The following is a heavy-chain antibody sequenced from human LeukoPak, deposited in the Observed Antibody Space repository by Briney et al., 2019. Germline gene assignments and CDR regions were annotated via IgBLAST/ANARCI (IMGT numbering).Heavy chain of an antibody. Sequence: ASVKVSCKASGHTLTNYAITWVRQAPGQGLEWVGWISAYSGDTRYGQNLQGRVSMTTDTSTSTAYMELRSLRPDDTAVYYCARDLEMSTSFWGQGTLVTASS. CDR2: ISAYSGDT. CDR1: GHTLTNYA. D-gene: IGHD5-24*01. V-gene: IGHV1-18*01. J-gene: IGHJ4*02. CDR3: ARDLEMSTSF.